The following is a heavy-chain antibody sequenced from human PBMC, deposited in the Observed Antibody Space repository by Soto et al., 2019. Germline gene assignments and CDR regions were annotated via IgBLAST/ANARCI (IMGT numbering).Heavy chain of an antibody. J-gene: IGHJ4*01. D-gene: IGHD2-8*01. CDR2: INHSGST. Sequence: SETLSLTCAVYGGSFSGYYWSWIRQPPGKGLEWIGEINHSGSTNYNPSLKSRVTISVDTSKNQFSLKLSSVTAADTAVYYCATANCGYCTNCVCYRTLDYFDYWGHGTLVTVSS. CDR3: ATANCGYCTNCVCYRTLDYFDY. V-gene: IGHV4-34*01. CDR1: GGSFSGYY.